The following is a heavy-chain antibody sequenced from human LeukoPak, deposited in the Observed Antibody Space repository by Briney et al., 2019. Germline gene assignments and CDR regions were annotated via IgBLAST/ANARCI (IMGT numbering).Heavy chain of an antibody. J-gene: IGHJ4*02. V-gene: IGHV3-7*01. CDR1: GFTFTSYW. CDR3: ARRFERGGGVSFGY. D-gene: IGHD3-10*01. Sequence: AGGSLRLSCAASGFTFTSYWMSWVRQAPGKGLEWVANIKEDGSEKYYVDSVKGRFTISRDNAKNSLYLQMNSLRAEDTAVYYCARRFERGGGVSFGYWGQGTLVTVSS. CDR2: IKEDGSEK.